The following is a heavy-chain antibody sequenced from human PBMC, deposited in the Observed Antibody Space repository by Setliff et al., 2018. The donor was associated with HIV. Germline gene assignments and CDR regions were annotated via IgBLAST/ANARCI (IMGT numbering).Heavy chain of an antibody. V-gene: IGHV4-59*01. Sequence: SETLSLTCSLSGGSISSYHWNWIRQPPGKGLEWIGYIYYSGSTNYNPSLKSRVTISVDTSKNQFSLKLSSVTAADTAVYYCARDHIVATIRDYYYGMDVWGQGTTVTGSS. D-gene: IGHD5-12*01. CDR1: GGSISSYH. J-gene: IGHJ6*02. CDR3: ARDHIVATIRDYYYGMDV. CDR2: IYYSGST.